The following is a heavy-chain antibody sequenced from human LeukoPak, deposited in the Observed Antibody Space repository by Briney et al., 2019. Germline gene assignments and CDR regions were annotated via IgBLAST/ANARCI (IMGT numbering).Heavy chain of an antibody. CDR2: ISAYNGNT. D-gene: IGHD3-9*01. V-gene: IGHV1-18*01. CDR1: GYTFTSYG. J-gene: IGHJ4*02. Sequence: ASVKVSCKASGYTFTSYGISWVRQAPGQGLEWMGWISAYNGNTNYAQKLQGRVTMTTDTSPSTAYMELRSLRSDDTAVYYCARVDYDILTGYPYYFDYWGQGTLVTVSS. CDR3: ARVDYDILTGYPYYFDY.